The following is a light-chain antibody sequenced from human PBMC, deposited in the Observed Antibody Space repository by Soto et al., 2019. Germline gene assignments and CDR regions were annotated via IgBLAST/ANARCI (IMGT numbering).Light chain of an antibody. CDR3: HSYGSSKV. V-gene: IGLV2-8*01. CDR2: EVN. J-gene: IGLJ2*01. Sequence: QSVLTQPPSASGSLGQSVTISCSGTSSDIGDNNYISWYQQHPGKAPKLMIYEVNQRPSGVPDRFSGSKSGNTASLTVSGLQAEDEAAYYCHSYGSSKVFGGGTKLTVL. CDR1: SSDIGDNNY.